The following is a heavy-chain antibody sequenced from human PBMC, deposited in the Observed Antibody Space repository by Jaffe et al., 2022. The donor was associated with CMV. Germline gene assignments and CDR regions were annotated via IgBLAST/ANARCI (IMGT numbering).Heavy chain of an antibody. CDR1: GGSMSSSYYY. CDR2: MNYNGSA. CDR3: ARRVGCCHDY. J-gene: IGHJ4*02. V-gene: IGHV4-39*01. D-gene: IGHD2-15*01. Sequence: QLQLQESGPGLVKPSETLSLTCTVSGGSMSSSYYYWGWIRQPPGKGLEWMGSMNYNGSAYYNPSLKSRITASVDTSKNQFSLKLSSVTAADTAVYYCARRVGCCHDYWGQGTLVTVSS.